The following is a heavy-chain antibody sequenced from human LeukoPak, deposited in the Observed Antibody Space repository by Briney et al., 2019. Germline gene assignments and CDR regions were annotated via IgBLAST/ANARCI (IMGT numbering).Heavy chain of an antibody. J-gene: IGHJ6*02. CDR2: IDPSGGST. CDR3: ARGDIIAAAGIASYYYYGMDV. Sequence: GASVKVSCKASGYTFTSYYIHWVRQAPGHGLEWMGIIDPSGGSTSYAQKFQGRVTMTRDTSTSTVYMELSSLRSEDTAVYYCARGDIIAAAGIASYYYYGMDVWGQGTTVTVSS. D-gene: IGHD6-13*01. V-gene: IGHV1-46*01. CDR1: GYTFTSYY.